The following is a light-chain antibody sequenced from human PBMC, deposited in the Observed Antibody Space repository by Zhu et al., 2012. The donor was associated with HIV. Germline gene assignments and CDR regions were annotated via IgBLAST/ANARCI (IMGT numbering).Light chain of an antibody. J-gene: IGKJ4*01. Sequence: IVLTQSPVTLSLSPGERATVSCRASGSVRSFLAWYQQKPGQAPRLLIYDTSKRATGIPARFSGSGSGTDFTLTISSLEPEDFALYYCQQRSNWPLTFGGGTKVEIK. V-gene: IGKV3-11*01. CDR3: QQRSNWPLT. CDR1: GSVRSF. CDR2: DTS.